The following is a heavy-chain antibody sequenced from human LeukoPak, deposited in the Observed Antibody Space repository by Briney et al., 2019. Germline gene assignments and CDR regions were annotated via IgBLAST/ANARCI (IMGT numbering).Heavy chain of an antibody. D-gene: IGHD5-12*01. CDR2: ISAYNGNT. CDR3: ARSGIVATIKHAFDI. Sequence: ASVKVSCKASGYTFTSYGISWVRQAPGQGLEWMGWISAYNGNTNYAQKLQGRVTMTTDTSTSTAYMELRSLRSDNTAVYYCARSGIVATIKHAFDIWGQGTMVTVSS. CDR1: GYTFTSYG. V-gene: IGHV1-18*04. J-gene: IGHJ3*02.